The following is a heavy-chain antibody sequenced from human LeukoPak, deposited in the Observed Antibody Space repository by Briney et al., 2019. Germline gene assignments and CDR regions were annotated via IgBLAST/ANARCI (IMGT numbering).Heavy chain of an antibody. CDR2: INPSGKT. V-gene: IGHV4-39*07. D-gene: IGHD2-21*01. CDR1: GGSINSNTYY. J-gene: IGHJ5*02. CDR3: ARDGGELLLSWFDP. Sequence: SETLSLTCTVSGGSINSNTYYWGWIRQPPGKGLEWIADINPSGKTHYNPSLKSRVTISVDTSKNQFSPHLTSVTAADTAVYYCARDGGELLLSWFDPWGQGTLVSVSS.